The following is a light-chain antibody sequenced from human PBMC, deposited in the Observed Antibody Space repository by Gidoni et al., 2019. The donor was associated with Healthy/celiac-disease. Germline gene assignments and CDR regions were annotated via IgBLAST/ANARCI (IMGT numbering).Light chain of an antibody. CDR2: DAS. V-gene: IGKV3-11*01. J-gene: IGKJ4*01. CDR3: QQRSNWPPLLT. Sequence: DIVLTQSTATLSLSPGERATLSCSASQSVSSYLAWYQQKPGQAPRLLIYDASNRATGIPARFSGSGSGTDFTLTISSLEPEDFAVYYCQQRSNWPPLLTFGGGTKVEIK. CDR1: QSVSSY.